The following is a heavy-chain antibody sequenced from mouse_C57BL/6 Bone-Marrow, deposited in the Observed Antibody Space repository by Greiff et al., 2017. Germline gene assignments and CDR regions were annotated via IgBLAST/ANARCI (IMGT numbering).Heavy chain of an antibody. CDR2: IAPSDSST. CDR3: DYGSSYDYFDD. D-gene: IGHD1-1*01. Sequence: VQLQQPGAELVMPGASVKLSCKASGYTFTSYWMHWVQQTPGQGLEWIGEIAPSDSSTNYTQKFKGKSTLTVDKSSSTAYMQLSSLTSEDAAVYYCDYGSSYDYFDDWGQGTTLTVSS. J-gene: IGHJ2*01. CDR1: GYTFTSYW. V-gene: IGHV1-69*01.